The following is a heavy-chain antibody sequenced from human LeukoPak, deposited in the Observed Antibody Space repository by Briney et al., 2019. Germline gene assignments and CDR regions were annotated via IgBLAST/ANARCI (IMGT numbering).Heavy chain of an antibody. V-gene: IGHV3-48*03. Sequence: GRSLRLSCVASGFTFPTYEMNWARQAPGKGLEWVSYISGGSTSIYYAGSVKGRFTISRDNARNSLYLQMSSLRADDTTVYYCVRGGISGYLWNAFDIWGKGTMVTVSS. J-gene: IGHJ3*02. CDR1: GFTFPTYE. CDR3: VRGGISGYLWNAFDI. CDR2: ISGGSTSI. D-gene: IGHD3-9*01.